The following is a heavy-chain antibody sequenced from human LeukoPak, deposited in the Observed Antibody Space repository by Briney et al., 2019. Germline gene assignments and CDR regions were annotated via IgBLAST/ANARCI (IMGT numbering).Heavy chain of an antibody. Sequence: GGSLRLSCAASGFTFSSYGMHWVRQAPGKGLEWVAVISYDGSNKYYADSVKGRFTISRDNSKNTLYLQMNSLRAEDTAVYYCAKAVPGLDYWGQGTQVTVSS. V-gene: IGHV3-30*18. CDR3: AKAVPGLDY. CDR2: ISYDGSNK. D-gene: IGHD3-9*01. CDR1: GFTFSSYG. J-gene: IGHJ4*02.